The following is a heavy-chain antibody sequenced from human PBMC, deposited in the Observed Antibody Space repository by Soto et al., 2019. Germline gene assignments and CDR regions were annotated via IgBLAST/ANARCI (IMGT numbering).Heavy chain of an antibody. V-gene: IGHV4-31*03. D-gene: IGHD6-6*01. Sequence: PSETLSLTCTVYGGSISSGDHYWSWIRQHPGKGREWIGYIYYSGNTYYNPSLKSRVTISVDTSKNQFSLNLSSVTAADTAVYYCARDTSEDSSSSAWFDSWGQGTLVTVSS. CDR3: ARDTSEDSSSSAWFDS. CDR1: GGSISSGDHY. CDR2: IYYSGNT. J-gene: IGHJ5*01.